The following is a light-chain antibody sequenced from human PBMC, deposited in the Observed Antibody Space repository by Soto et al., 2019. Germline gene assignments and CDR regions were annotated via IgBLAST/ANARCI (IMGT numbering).Light chain of an antibody. Sequence: QSVLTQPASVSGSPGQSITISCTGTSSDVGAYNYVSWYQQHPGKAPKLMIFEVNTRPSGVSNRFSGSKSGNTASLTISGLQTEDEADYYCTSYTTSGTTYVVFGGGTKLTVL. CDR2: EVN. CDR1: SSDVGAYNY. V-gene: IGLV2-14*01. J-gene: IGLJ2*01. CDR3: TSYTTSGTTYVV.